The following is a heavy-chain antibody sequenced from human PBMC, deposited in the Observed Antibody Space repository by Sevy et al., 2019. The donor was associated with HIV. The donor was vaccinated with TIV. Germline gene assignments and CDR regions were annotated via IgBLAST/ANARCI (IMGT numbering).Heavy chain of an antibody. V-gene: IGHV3-9*01. J-gene: IGHJ6*02. Sequence: GGSLRLSCAASGFMFDDYTMHWVRQVPGKGPEWVSSINWNSDNIGYEDSVKGRFIISRNNARSSLYLQMNSLRAEDTALYHCVKANERGIALAGMYGLDVWGQGTTVTVSS. CDR3: VKANERGIALAGMYGLDV. D-gene: IGHD6-19*01. CDR2: INWNSDNI. CDR1: GFMFDDYT.